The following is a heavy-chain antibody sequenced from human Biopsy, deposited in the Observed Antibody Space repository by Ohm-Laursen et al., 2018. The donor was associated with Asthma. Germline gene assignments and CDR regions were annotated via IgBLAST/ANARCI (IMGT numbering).Heavy chain of an antibody. CDR1: GGSISSGAYY. Sequence: SEALSLTCTVSGGSISSGAYYWSWVRQPPGKGLEWIGYIYYIGSTYYNPSLKSRIAISLDTSKNQFSLKLSSVTAADTDMYFCAKRGGINKYFDYRGQGTLNTVSS. J-gene: IGHJ4*02. CDR3: AKRGGINKYFDY. V-gene: IGHV4-30-4*01. D-gene: IGHD3-10*01. CDR2: IYYIGST.